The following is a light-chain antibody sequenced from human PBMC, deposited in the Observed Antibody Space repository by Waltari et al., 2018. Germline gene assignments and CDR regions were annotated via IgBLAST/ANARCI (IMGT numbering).Light chain of an antibody. Sequence: IVLIQSPATLALSPGERATLSCRASQSVRYYLAWFQQKPGQVPRLLIYDTSNRRTGVPARFSGSGSGTDVTLTISSLESEDFAVYYCQQRSSWPLTFGGGTKVQIK. CDR1: QSVRYY. V-gene: IGKV3-11*01. CDR2: DTS. J-gene: IGKJ4*01. CDR3: QQRSSWPLT.